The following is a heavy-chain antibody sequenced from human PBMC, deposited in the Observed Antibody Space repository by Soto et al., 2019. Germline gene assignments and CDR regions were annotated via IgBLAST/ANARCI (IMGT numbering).Heavy chain of an antibody. Sequence: GGSLRLSCAASGFTFSGYAMSWVRQAPGKGLEWVSAISGSGGSTYYADSVKGRFTISRDNSKNTLYLQINSLRAGDTAVYYCAKEYFHGSGLDYWGQGTLVTVSS. D-gene: IGHD3-10*01. J-gene: IGHJ4*02. CDR2: ISGSGGST. CDR1: GFTFSGYA. V-gene: IGHV3-23*01. CDR3: AKEYFHGSGLDY.